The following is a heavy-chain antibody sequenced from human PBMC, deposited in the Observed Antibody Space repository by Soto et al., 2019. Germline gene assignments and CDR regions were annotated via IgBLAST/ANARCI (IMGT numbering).Heavy chain of an antibody. CDR3: ARGVSSGYFFGLSPDV. CDR2: IYYSEST. V-gene: IGHV4-39*07. CDR1: GGSISSSSYY. J-gene: IGHJ6*02. D-gene: IGHD6-19*01. Sequence: SETLSLTCTVSGGSISSSSYYWGWIRQPPGKGLEWIGSIYYSESTYYNPSLKSRVTISVDKSKNQFSLKLSSVTAADTAVYYCARGVSSGYFFGLSPDVWGQGTTVTVSS.